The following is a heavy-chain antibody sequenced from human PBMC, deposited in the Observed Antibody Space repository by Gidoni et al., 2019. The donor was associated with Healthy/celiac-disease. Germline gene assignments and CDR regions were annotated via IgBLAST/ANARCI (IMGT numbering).Heavy chain of an antibody. V-gene: IGHV3-33*01. J-gene: IGHJ4*02. Sequence: QGQLVESGGGVVQPGRSLRLTWSASGFTFSSYGMNWVRQAPGKGLEWVSVIWYDGSNIYYADAVKGRFTISRDNSKNTLYLQMNSLRAEDTAVYYCARGDRDGYPDYWGQGTLVTVSS. CDR1: GFTFSSYG. CDR2: IWYDGSNI. D-gene: IGHD5-12*01. CDR3: ARGDRDGYPDY.